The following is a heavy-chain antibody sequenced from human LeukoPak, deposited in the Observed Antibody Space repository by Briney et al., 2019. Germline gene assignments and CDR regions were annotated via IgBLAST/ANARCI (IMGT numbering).Heavy chain of an antibody. CDR1: GFTFSSYS. CDR3: ASHYDFWSGYYNPFDY. V-gene: IGHV3-21*01. D-gene: IGHD3-3*01. Sequence: GGSLRLSCAASGFTFSSYSMNWVRQAPGKGLEWVSSISSSSSYIYYADSVKGRFTISRDNAKNSLYLQMNSLRAEDTAVYYCASHYDFWSGYYNPFDYWGQGTLVTVSS. CDR2: ISSSSSYI. J-gene: IGHJ4*02.